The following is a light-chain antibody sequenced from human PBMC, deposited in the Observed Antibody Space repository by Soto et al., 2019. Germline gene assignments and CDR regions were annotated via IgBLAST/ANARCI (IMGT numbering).Light chain of an antibody. CDR1: VLAKKY. CDR3: YSAADNSVV. Sequence: SYELTQPSSVSVSPGQTARITCSGDVLAKKYARWFQQKPGQAPVVVIYKDSERPSGIPERFSGSNSGTTVTLTISGAQVEDEADYYCYSAADNSVVFGGGTQLTVL. CDR2: KDS. J-gene: IGLJ2*01. V-gene: IGLV3-27*01.